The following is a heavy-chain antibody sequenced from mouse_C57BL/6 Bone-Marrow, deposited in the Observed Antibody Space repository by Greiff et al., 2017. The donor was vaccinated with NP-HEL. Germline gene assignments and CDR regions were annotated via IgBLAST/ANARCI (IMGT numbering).Heavy chain of an antibody. CDR3: ARDRVTGTYFDY. D-gene: IGHD4-1*01. CDR1: GFTFSSYA. J-gene: IGHJ2*01. V-gene: IGHV5-4*01. Sequence: EVMLVESGGGLVKPGGSLKLSCAASGFTFSSYAMSWVRQTPEKRLEWVATISDGGSYTYYPDNVKGRFTISRDNAKNNLYLQMSHLKSEDTAMYYCARDRVTGTYFDYWGQGTTLTVSS. CDR2: ISDGGSYT.